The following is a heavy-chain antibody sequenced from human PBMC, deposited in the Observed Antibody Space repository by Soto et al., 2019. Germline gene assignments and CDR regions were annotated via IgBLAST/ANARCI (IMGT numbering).Heavy chain of an antibody. Sequence: ASVKVSCKASGYTITSCGSSWVRQAPGQGLEWMGWISAYNGNTNYAQKLQGRVTMTTDTSTSTAYMELRSLRSDDTAVYYCARGASYYAWFDTWGQGTLVTVSS. D-gene: IGHD3-22*01. CDR1: GYTITSCG. CDR2: ISAYNGNT. CDR3: ARGASYYAWFDT. V-gene: IGHV1-18*01. J-gene: IGHJ5*02.